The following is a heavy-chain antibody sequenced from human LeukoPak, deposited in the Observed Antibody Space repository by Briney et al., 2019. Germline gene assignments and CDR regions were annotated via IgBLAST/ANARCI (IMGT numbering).Heavy chain of an antibody. Sequence: GRSLRLSCAPSGFTFSGYAMQWVRQAPGKGLEWVAVITYDGNTKYYADSVRGRFAISRDNSESTLYLQMNSLRTEDTAMYYCASYYYGSGSARYFDYWGQGTLVTVSS. CDR1: GFTFSGYA. CDR3: ASYYYGSGSARYFDY. CDR2: ITYDGNTK. J-gene: IGHJ4*02. D-gene: IGHD3-10*01. V-gene: IGHV3-30*09.